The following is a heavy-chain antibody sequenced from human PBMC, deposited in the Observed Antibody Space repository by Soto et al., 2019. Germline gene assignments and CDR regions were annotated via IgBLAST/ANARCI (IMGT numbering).Heavy chain of an antibody. J-gene: IGHJ4*02. Sequence: SETLSLTCTVSGGSISRYYWSWIRQPPGKGLEWIGYIYYSGSTNYNPSLKSRVTISVDTSKNQFSLKLSSVTAADTAVYYCARAILPVYYLDYWGQGTLVTVSS. CDR1: GGSISRYY. CDR3: ARAILPVYYLDY. D-gene: IGHD2-8*01. V-gene: IGHV4-59*01. CDR2: IYYSGST.